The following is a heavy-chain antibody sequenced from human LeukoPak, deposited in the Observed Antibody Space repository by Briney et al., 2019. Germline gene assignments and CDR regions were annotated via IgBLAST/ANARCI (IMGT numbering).Heavy chain of an antibody. CDR3: ARGGAAVSYGMDV. D-gene: IGHD6-13*01. V-gene: IGHV1-8*01. Sequence: GASVKVSCKAFGYTFTTYDINWVRQATGQGLEWMGWVNPSSGVTRYAQKFQGRVTMTRNTSISTAYMGLSSLRSEDTAVYYCARGGAAVSYGMDVWGQGTTVTVSS. J-gene: IGHJ6*02. CDR1: GYTFTTYD. CDR2: VNPSSGVT.